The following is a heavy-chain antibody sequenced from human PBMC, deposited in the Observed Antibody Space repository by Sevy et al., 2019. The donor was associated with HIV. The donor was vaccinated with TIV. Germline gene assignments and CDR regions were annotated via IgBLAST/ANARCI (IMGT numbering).Heavy chain of an antibody. Sequence: ASVKVSCKASGGTFSSYAISWVRQAPGQGLEWMGGIIPIFGTANYAQKFQGRVTITADESTSTAYMELSSLISEDTAVYHFAGVYCTKGVCYPYYFDYWGQGTLVTVSS. CDR3: AGVYCTKGVCYPYYFDY. J-gene: IGHJ4*02. CDR1: GGTFSSYA. D-gene: IGHD2-8*01. CDR2: IIPIFGTA. V-gene: IGHV1-69*13.